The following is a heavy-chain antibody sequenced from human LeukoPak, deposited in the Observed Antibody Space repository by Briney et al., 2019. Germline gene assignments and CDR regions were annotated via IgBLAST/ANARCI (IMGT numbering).Heavy chain of an antibody. CDR2: IFHSGDT. Sequence: SETLSLTCSVSGYSISSGYYWGWIRQSPGRGLEWIANIFHSGDTFYNPSLKSRVTISVDTSKNQFSLNLRSVTAADTAVYYCVREGAVAGMIPLDYWGQGTLVTVSS. J-gene: IGHJ4*02. D-gene: IGHD6-19*01. CDR1: GYSISSGYY. CDR3: VREGAVAGMIPLDY. V-gene: IGHV4-38-2*02.